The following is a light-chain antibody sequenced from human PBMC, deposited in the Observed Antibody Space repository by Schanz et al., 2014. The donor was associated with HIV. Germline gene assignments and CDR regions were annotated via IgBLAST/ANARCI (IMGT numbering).Light chain of an antibody. CDR2: GAF. CDR1: QSVSSS. Sequence: VLTQSPGTLSLSLGERATLSCRASQSVSSSLAWYQQKPGQAPRLLIYGAFTRATGIPVRFSGRGSGTEFTLTISGLQSEDFALYYCQQYSDWPPSTFGQGTKVEIK. V-gene: IGKV3-15*01. J-gene: IGKJ2*01. CDR3: QQYSDWPPST.